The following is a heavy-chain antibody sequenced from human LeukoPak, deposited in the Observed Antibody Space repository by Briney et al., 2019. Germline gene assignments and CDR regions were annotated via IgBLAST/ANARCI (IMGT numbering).Heavy chain of an antibody. Sequence: GESLKISCKTSGYIFTTYWIGWVRQMPGKGLEWMGIIHPYDSDTRYSPSFQGQVTISADKAISTAYLQWSSLKASDTAMYYCATSYDSSGYFYLYWGQGTLVAVSS. J-gene: IGHJ4*02. CDR3: ATSYDSSGYFYLY. CDR1: GYIFTTYW. V-gene: IGHV5-51*01. D-gene: IGHD3-22*01. CDR2: IHPYDSDT.